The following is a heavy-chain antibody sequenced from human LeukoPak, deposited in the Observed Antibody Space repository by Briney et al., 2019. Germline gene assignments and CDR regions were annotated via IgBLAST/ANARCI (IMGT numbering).Heavy chain of an antibody. CDR2: INPDSGGT. V-gene: IGHV1-2*02. CDR3: ARDRTLWYFDY. D-gene: IGHD2-21*01. Sequence: ASVKVSCKTSGYTFTGYYIHWVRQAPGQGPKWMGWINPDSGGTNYVAKFQGRVTMTRDTSISTAYMELTRLSSDDTAVYYCARDRTLWYFDYWGQGTLVTVSS. CDR1: GYTFTGYY. J-gene: IGHJ4*02.